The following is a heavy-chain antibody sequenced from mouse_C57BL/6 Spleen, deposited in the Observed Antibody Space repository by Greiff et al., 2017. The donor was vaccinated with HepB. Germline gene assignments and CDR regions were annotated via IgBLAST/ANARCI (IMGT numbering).Heavy chain of an antibody. CDR2: ISSGGDYI. CDR3: TRDTEYYGSSPFAY. D-gene: IGHD1-1*01. V-gene: IGHV5-9-1*02. J-gene: IGHJ3*01. CDR1: GFTFSSYA. Sequence: EVKLVESGEGLVKPGGSLKLSCAASGFTFSSYAMSWVRQTPEKRLEWVAYISSGGDYIYYADTVKGRFTISRDNARNTLYLQMSSLKSEDTAMYYCTRDTEYYGSSPFAYWGQGTLVTVSA.